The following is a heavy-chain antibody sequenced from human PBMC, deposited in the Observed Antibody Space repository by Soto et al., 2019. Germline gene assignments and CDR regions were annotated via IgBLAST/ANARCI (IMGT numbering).Heavy chain of an antibody. CDR1: GFTFSSYA. V-gene: IGHV3-23*01. Sequence: EVQLLESGGGLVQPGGSLRLSCAASGFTFSSYAMSWVRQAPGTGLEWVSAISGSGGSTSYADSVNGRVTISTDNSTNTLYMQMDSLRADATAVYYCAKIVAEGQWLPRYDYWGQGTLVTVSA. CDR2: ISGSGGST. J-gene: IGHJ4*02. D-gene: IGHD6-19*01. CDR3: AKIVAEGQWLPRYDY.